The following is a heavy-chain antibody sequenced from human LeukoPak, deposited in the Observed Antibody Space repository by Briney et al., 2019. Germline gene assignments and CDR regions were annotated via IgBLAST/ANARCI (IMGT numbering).Heavy chain of an antibody. J-gene: IGHJ4*02. D-gene: IGHD1-1*01. Sequence: PGGSLRLSCAASGFIFSSYAMSWVRQAPGKGLEWVSSISGSAGSTYYADSVKGRFTISRDNSKNTLYLQMNSLRAEDTAVYYCARPNRAGVHYFDYWGQGTLVTVSS. CDR1: GFIFSSYA. CDR2: ISGSAGST. CDR3: ARPNRAGVHYFDY. V-gene: IGHV3-23*01.